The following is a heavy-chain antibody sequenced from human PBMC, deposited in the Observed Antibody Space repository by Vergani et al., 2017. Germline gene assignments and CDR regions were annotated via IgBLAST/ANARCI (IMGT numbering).Heavy chain of an antibody. CDR2: ISRGISNI. V-gene: IGHV3-21*01. D-gene: IGHD7-27*01. CDR1: GFSFSGYT. CDR3: ARDWKELRTHDQEYYYYGMDL. Sequence: LVESGGGLVKRGGSVRLSCAASGFSFSGYTLNWVRQAPGKGLEWVSSISRGISNIYYAESVKGRFTISRDNAKNSLYLEMNSLRAEDTGLYYCARDWKELRTHDQEYYYYGMDLWGQGTAVTVSS. J-gene: IGHJ6*02.